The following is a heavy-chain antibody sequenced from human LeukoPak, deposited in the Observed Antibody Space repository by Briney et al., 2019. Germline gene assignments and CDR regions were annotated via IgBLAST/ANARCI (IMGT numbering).Heavy chain of an antibody. CDR2: IYYSGST. CDR3: ASHPVLVGYFDY. Sequence: PSQTLSLTCTVSGGSISSGGYYWSWIRQHPGKGLEWIGYIYYSGSTYYNPSLKSRVTISVDTSKNQFSLKLSSVTAADTAVYYCASHPVLVGYFDYWGQGTLVTVSS. CDR1: GGSISSGGYY. D-gene: IGHD2-8*02. J-gene: IGHJ4*02. V-gene: IGHV4-31*03.